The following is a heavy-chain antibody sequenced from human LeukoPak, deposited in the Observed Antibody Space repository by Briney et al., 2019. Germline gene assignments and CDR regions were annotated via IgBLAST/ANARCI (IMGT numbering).Heavy chain of an antibody. CDR3: AREGGEYDYVWGSYRYRAFDI. CDR2: ISAYNGNT. CDR1: GYTFTSYG. V-gene: IGHV1-18*01. J-gene: IGHJ3*02. D-gene: IGHD3-16*02. Sequence: GASVKVSCKASGYTFTSYGISWVRQAPGQGLEWMGWISAYNGNTNYAQKLQGRVTMTTDTSTSTAYMELRSLRSDDTAVYYCAREGGEYDYVWGSYRYRAFDIWGQGTMVTVSS.